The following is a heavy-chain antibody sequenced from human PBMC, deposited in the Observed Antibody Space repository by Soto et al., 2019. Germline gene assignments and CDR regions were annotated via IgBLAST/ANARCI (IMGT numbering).Heavy chain of an antibody. CDR3: ARQIFDPTGYFDY. V-gene: IGHV5-10-1*01. CDR1: GYSFTSYW. CDR2: IDPSDSYT. Sequence: GESLKISCKGSGYSFTSYWISWVRQMPGKGLEWMGRIDPSDSYTNYSPSFQGHVTISADKSISTAHLQWSSLKASDTAMYYCARQIFDPTGYFDYWGQGTLVTVSS. J-gene: IGHJ4*02.